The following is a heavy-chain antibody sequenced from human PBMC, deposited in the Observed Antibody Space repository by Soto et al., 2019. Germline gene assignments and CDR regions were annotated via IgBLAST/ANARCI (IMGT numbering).Heavy chain of an antibody. CDR3: ARDGRWLQIYYYYGMDV. Sequence: SVKVSCKASGGTFSSYTISWVRQAPGQGLEWMGRIIPILGIANYAQKFQGRVTITADKSTSTAYMELSSLRSEDTAVYYCARDGRWLQIYYYYGMDVWGQGTTVTVSS. CDR1: GGTFSSYT. CDR2: IIPILGIA. D-gene: IGHD5-12*01. J-gene: IGHJ6*02. V-gene: IGHV1-69*04.